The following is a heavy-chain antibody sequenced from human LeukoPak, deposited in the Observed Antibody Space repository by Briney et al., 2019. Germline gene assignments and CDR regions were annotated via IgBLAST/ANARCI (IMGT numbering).Heavy chain of an antibody. Sequence: GGSLRLSCAASGFTFSSYWMNWVRQAPGKGLVWVSRIASDGSSTTYADSVKGRFSISRDNAKNTLYLQMNSLRAEDTAVYYCVVGSYYDYWGQGTLVTVSS. J-gene: IGHJ4*02. CDR3: VVGSYYDY. CDR2: IASDGSST. D-gene: IGHD1-26*01. V-gene: IGHV3-74*01. CDR1: GFTFSSYW.